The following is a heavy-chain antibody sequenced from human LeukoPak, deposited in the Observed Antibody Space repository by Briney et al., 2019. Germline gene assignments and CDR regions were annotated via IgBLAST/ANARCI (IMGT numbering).Heavy chain of an antibody. Sequence: GESLKISCTASGYSFASSWIAWVRQMPGKGLEWMGIIFPDDSNTRYSPSFQGQVTISADKSISTAYLQWSSLKASDTAMYYCARRSEYSSGWDPWGQGTLVTVSS. CDR1: GYSFASSW. CDR2: IFPDDSNT. CDR3: ARRSEYSSGWDP. D-gene: IGHD6-19*01. J-gene: IGHJ5*02. V-gene: IGHV5-51*01.